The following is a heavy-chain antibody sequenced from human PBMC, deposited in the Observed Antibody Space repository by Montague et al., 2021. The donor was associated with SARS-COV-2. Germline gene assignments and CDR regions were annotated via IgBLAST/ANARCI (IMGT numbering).Heavy chain of an antibody. J-gene: IGHJ4*02. CDR3: ARDSSSWRIQGFFGY. V-gene: IGHV3-20*04. D-gene: IGHD6-13*01. Sequence: SLRLSCAASGFTFDDYGMNWVRQAPGKGLEWVSGINWNGGSTGYADSVKGRFTISRDNAKNSLYLQTNSLRAEDTALYYCARDSSSWRIQGFFGYWGQGTLVTVSS. CDR2: INWNGGST. CDR1: GFTFDDYG.